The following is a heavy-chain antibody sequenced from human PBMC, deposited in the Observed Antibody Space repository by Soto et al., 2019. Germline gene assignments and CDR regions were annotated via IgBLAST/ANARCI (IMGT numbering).Heavy chain of an antibody. J-gene: IGHJ4*02. V-gene: IGHV3-23*01. CDR2: ISASGSGT. D-gene: IGHD4-4*01. Sequence: PGGSLRLSCATSGFTFSSYAMNWVRQAPGKGLAWVSGISASGSGTFYADSVKGRFTISRDNSRNTLDLQMNSLAAEDTAVYYCAKGWGFSNYYFDYWGQGALVTVSS. CDR1: GFTFSSYA. CDR3: AKGWGFSNYYFDY.